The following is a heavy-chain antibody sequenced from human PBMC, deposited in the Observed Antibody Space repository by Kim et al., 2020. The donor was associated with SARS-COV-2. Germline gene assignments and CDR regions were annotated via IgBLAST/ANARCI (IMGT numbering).Heavy chain of an antibody. J-gene: IGHJ5*02. Sequence: ASVKVSCKASGYTFTSYGISWVRQAPGQGLEWMGWISAYNGNTNYAQKLQGRVTMTTDTSTSTAYMELRSLRSDDTAVYYCARDVEVVVVVAAIRSQKNQAEAWFDPWGQGTLVTVSS. D-gene: IGHD2-15*01. CDR1: GYTFTSYG. V-gene: IGHV1-18*01. CDR3: ARDVEVVVVVAAIRSQKNQAEAWFDP. CDR2: ISAYNGNT.